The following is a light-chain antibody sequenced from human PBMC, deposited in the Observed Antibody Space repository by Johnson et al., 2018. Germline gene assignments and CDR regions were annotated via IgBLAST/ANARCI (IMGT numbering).Light chain of an antibody. CDR3: GTWDSSLSAGNV. J-gene: IGLJ1*01. CDR1: SSNIGNNY. Sequence: VTISCSGSSSNIGNNYVSWYQQLPGTAPKLLIYENNKRPSGIPDRFSGSKSGTSATLGITGLQTGDEADYYCGTWDSSLSAGNVFVTGTKVTVL. CDR2: ENN. V-gene: IGLV1-51*02.